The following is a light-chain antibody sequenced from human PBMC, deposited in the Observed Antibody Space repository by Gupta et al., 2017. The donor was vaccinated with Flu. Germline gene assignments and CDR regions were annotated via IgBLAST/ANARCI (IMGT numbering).Light chain of an antibody. CDR3: QQYHNFYT. J-gene: IGKJ2*01. CDR1: QSVSSN. CDR2: GAS. Sequence: SPGNLYMSPGERATLSCRASQSVSSNLAWYQQKPGQAPRLLIYGASTRATGIPVRFSGSGSGTEFTLTISSLQSEDFALYFCQQYHNFYTFGPGTKLEIK. V-gene: IGKV3-15*01.